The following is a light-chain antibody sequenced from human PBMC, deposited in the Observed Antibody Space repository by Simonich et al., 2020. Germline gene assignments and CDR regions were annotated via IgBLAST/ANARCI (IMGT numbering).Light chain of an antibody. CDR1: QSVSSH. J-gene: IGKJ5*01. Sequence: EIVMRQSPASLSVSPGGRATLSCRASQSVSSHLAWYQQKPCQAPRLLIYGASTRATGIPARFSGSGSGTEFTLTISSLQSEDFAVYYCQQYGSSITFGQGTRLEIK. V-gene: IGKV3-15*01. CDR3: QQYGSSIT. CDR2: GAS.